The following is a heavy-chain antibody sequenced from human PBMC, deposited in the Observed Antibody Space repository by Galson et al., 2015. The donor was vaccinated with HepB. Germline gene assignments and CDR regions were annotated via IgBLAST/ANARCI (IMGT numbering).Heavy chain of an antibody. V-gene: IGHV1-69*10. CDR1: GGTVSSYG. D-gene: IGHD3-3*01. Sequence: SVKVSCKASGGTVSSYGISWVRQAPGQGLEWMGGIIPILGMTNYAQKFRGRVTITANNSTSTTYMELRSLRSEDTAVYFCARAWGGDFWGGSAFDPWGQGTLVTVSS. CDR2: IIPILGMT. J-gene: IGHJ5*02. CDR3: ARAWGGDFWGGSAFDP.